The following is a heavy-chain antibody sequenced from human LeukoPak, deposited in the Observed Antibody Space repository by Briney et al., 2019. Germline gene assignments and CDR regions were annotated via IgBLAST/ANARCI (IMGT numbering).Heavy chain of an antibody. V-gene: IGHV3-30*04. CDR1: GFIFSNYA. CDR3: ARVNQAKGDAFDI. D-gene: IGHD4-23*01. Sequence: GGSLRLSCAASGFIFSNYAMHWVRQAPGQGLEWVAVIFYDGTISYYADSVKGRFTVSRDNSENTVYLRMNSLRAEDTALYYCARVNQAKGDAFDIWGQGTMVTVSS. J-gene: IGHJ3*02. CDR2: IFYDGTIS.